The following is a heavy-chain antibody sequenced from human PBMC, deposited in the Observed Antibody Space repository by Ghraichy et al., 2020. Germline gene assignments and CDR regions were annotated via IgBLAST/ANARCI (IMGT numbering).Heavy chain of an antibody. V-gene: IGHV4-34*01. Sequence: SETLSLTCAVYGGSFSGYYWSWIRQPPGKGLEWIGEINHSGSTNYNPSLKSRVTISVDTSKNQFSLKLSSVTAADTAVYYCARVRFVYYYGSGSSQRTYYFDYWGQGTLVTVSS. CDR3: ARVRFVYYYGSGSSQRTYYFDY. J-gene: IGHJ4*02. CDR1: GGSFSGYY. CDR2: INHSGST. D-gene: IGHD3-10*01.